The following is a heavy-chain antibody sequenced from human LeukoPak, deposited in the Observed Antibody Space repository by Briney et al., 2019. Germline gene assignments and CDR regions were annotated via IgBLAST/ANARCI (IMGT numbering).Heavy chain of an antibody. CDR2: ISSSGSVT. CDR1: GFTLSSHN. Sequence: GGSLRLSCVASGFTLSSHNINWVRQAPGKGLEWVSHISSSGSVTYYGDSVKGRITISRDNAKNSVSLYMNSLRAEDSAVYYCARPGITAFDIWGQGTMVTVSS. D-gene: IGHD3-10*01. CDR3: ARPGITAFDI. J-gene: IGHJ3*02. V-gene: IGHV3-48*01.